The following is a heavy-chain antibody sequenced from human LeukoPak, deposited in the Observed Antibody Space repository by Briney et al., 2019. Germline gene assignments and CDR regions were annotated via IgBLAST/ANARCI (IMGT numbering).Heavy chain of an antibody. CDR2: IYYSGST. CDR1: GGSISSYY. D-gene: IGHD4-17*01. V-gene: IGHV4-59*08. CDR3: ASLTTVTQGYFDS. J-gene: IGHJ4*02. Sequence: SETLSLTCTVSGGSISSYYWSWVRQPPGKGLEWIGYIYYSGSTNYNPSLTSRLTISVDTSKHQFSLGLGSVTATDTAVYYCASLTTVTQGYFDSWGQGTLVSVS.